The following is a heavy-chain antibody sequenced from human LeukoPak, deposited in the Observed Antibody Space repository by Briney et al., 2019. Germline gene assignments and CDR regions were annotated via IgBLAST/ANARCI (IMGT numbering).Heavy chain of an antibody. CDR3: AREIRIAAAGDLVWYLDL. Sequence: ASVKVSCKASGYTFTSYGISWVRQAPGQGLEWMGWISAYNGNTNYAQKLQGRVTMTTDTSTSTAYMELRSLRSDDTAVYYCAREIRIAAAGDLVWYLDLWGRGTLVTVSS. J-gene: IGHJ2*01. D-gene: IGHD6-13*01. CDR1: GYTFTSYG. V-gene: IGHV1-18*01. CDR2: ISAYNGNT.